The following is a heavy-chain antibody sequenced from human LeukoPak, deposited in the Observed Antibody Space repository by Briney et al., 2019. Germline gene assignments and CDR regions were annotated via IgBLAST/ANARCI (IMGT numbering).Heavy chain of an antibody. D-gene: IGHD6-19*01. CDR1: GFTFSSYG. V-gene: IGHV3-30*18. CDR2: ISYDGSNK. CDR3: AKDPSSTLEWLVDY. Sequence: PGRSLRLSCAASGFTFSSYGMHWVRQAPGKGLEWVAVISYDGSNKYYVDSVKGRFTISRDNSKNTLYLQMNSLRAEDTAVYYCAKDPSSTLEWLVDYWGQGTLVTVSS. J-gene: IGHJ4*02.